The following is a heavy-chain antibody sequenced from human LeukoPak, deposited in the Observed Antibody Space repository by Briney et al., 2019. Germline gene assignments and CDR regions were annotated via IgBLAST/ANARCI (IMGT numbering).Heavy chain of an antibody. J-gene: IGHJ4*02. V-gene: IGHV3-13*01. D-gene: IGHD4-23*01. CDR1: GFTFSSYD. Sequence: GGSLRLSCAASGFTFSSYDMHWVRQATGKGLEWVSAIGTAGDTYYPGSVKGRFTISRENAKNSLYLQMNSLRAEDTAVYYCARDSLPGHGGNSGYWGQGTLVTVSS. CDR2: IGTAGDT. CDR3: ARDSLPGHGGNSGY.